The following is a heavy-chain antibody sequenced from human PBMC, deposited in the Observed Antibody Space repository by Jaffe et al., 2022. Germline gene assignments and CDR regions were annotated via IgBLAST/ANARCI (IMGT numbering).Heavy chain of an antibody. D-gene: IGHD3-22*01. CDR1: GGSFSGYY. Sequence: QVQLQQWGAGLLKPSETLSLTCAVYGGSFSGYYWSWIRQPPGKGLEWIGEINHSGSTNYNPSLKSRVTISVDTSKNQFSLKLSSVTAADTAVYYCARHGLAGYYYDSSGYYLLDYWGQGTLVTVSS. CDR3: ARHGLAGYYYDSSGYYLLDY. J-gene: IGHJ4*02. V-gene: IGHV4-34*01. CDR2: INHSGST.